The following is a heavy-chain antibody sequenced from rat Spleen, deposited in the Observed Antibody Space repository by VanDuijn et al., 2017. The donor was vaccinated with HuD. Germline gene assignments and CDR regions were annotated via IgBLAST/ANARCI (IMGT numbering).Heavy chain of an antibody. CDR2: INYDGTST. Sequence: EVQLVESGGGLVQPGRSLKLFCAASDFTFSNYGMAWVRQAPTKGLEWFATINYDGTSTHYRDSVKGRFTISRDNAKSTLYLQVDSLRSEDTATYYCARLGIAAIGNWFGYWGQGTLVTVSS. J-gene: IGHJ3*01. V-gene: IGHV5-29*01. D-gene: IGHD1-2*01. CDR1: DFTFSNYG. CDR3: ARLGIAAIGNWFGY.